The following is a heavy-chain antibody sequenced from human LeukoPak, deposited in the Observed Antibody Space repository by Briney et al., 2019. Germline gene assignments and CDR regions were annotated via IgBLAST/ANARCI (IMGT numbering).Heavy chain of an antibody. CDR2: ISNDGSNK. J-gene: IGHJ4*02. D-gene: IGHD4-23*01. V-gene: IGHV3-30*18. CDR3: AKGLSGGGQRGYFDY. CDR1: GFIFSTYG. Sequence: PGGSLRLSCAASGFIFSTYGIHWVRQAPGKGLEWVAVISNDGSNKYYADSVKGRFTISRDNSKNTLYLQMNSLRAEDTAVYYCAKGLSGGGQRGYFDYWGQETLVTVSS.